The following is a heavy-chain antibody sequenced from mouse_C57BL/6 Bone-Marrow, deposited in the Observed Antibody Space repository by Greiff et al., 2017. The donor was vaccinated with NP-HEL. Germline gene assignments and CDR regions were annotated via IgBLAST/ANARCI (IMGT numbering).Heavy chain of an antibody. J-gene: IGHJ1*03. CDR2: IDPETGGT. CDR1: GYTFTDYE. CDR3: TRYGNSGYGV. Sequence: QVQLQESGAELVRPGASVTLSCKASGYTFTDYEMHWVKQTPVHGLEWIGAIDPETGGTAYNQKFKGKAILTADKSSSTAYMELRSLTSEDSAVYYCTRYGNSGYGVWGTGTTVTVSS. V-gene: IGHV1-15*01. D-gene: IGHD2-1*01.